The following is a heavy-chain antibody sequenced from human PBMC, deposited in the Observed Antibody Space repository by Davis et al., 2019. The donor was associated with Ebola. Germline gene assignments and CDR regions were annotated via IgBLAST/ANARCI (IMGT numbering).Heavy chain of an antibody. V-gene: IGHV1-58*02. CDR3: AAVYSGWSYYYFDL. Sequence: SVKVSCKTSGFTFSKAAIQWVRQARGQHPEWIGWIGVGNDIADYAQKFQERVTISRDMSTSTVYMELSSLSSEDTTVYFCAAVYSGWSYYYFDLWGQGTQVTVSS. D-gene: IGHD6-19*01. CDR1: GFTFSKAA. CDR2: IGVGNDIA. J-gene: IGHJ4*02.